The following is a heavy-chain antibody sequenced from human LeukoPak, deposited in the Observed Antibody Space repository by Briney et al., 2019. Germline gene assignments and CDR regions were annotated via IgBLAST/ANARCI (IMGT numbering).Heavy chain of an antibody. J-gene: IGHJ5*02. CDR2: ISYDGISK. CDR3: AKDFDSRALNWFDP. Sequence: GRSLRLSCAASGFTFSSYSMHWVRQAPGRGLEWVAVISYDGISKYSADSVKGRFTISRDNSKNTLYLQMNSLRAEDTAVYYCAKDFDSRALNWFDPWGQGTLVTVSS. CDR1: GFTFSSYS. D-gene: IGHD3-22*01. V-gene: IGHV3-30-3*01.